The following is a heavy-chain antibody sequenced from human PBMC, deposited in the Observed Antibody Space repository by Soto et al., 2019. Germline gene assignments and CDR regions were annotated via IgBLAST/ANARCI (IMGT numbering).Heavy chain of an antibody. V-gene: IGHV1-18*01. J-gene: IGHJ5*02. Sequence: ASVKVSCKASGYTFTSYGISWVRQAPGQGLEWMGWISAYNGNTNYAQKLQGRVTMTTDTSTSTAYMELRSLRSDDTAVYYCARVRSRFLAWLAWFDPWGQGTLVTVSS. CDR3: ARVRSRFLAWLAWFDP. CDR1: GYTFTSYG. CDR2: ISAYNGNT. D-gene: IGHD3-3*01.